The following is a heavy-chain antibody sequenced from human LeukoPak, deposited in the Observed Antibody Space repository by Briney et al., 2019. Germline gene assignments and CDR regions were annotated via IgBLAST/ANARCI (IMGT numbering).Heavy chain of an antibody. J-gene: IGHJ4*02. V-gene: IGHV4-59*01. Sequence: PSETLSLTCTVSGGSISSNYWSWIRQPPGKGLEWIGYIYYSGSTNYNLSLKSRVTISVDTSKNQFSLKLSSVTAADTAVYYCAREGDSSGWYFDYWGQGTLVTVSS. CDR2: IYYSGST. CDR3: AREGDSSGWYFDY. CDR1: GGSISSNY. D-gene: IGHD6-19*01.